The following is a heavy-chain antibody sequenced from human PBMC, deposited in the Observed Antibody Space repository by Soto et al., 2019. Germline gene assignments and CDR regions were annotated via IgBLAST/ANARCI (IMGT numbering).Heavy chain of an antibody. V-gene: IGHV4-39*07. Sequence: SETLSLTCTVSGGSVSSNSYSWGWVRQSPGKGLEWIGYIYSNDSTYYNPSLLSRVTISVEKSKNQFSLELSSMTAADTAVYYCARGGDWKFDYWGQGSLVTAPQ. CDR3: ARGGDWKFDY. J-gene: IGHJ4*02. D-gene: IGHD2-21*02. CDR2: IYSNDST. CDR1: GGSVSSNSYS.